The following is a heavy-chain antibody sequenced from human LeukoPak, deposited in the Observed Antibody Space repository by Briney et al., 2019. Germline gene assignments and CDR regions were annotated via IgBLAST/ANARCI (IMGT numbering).Heavy chain of an antibody. J-gene: IGHJ5*02. Sequence: ASVKVSCKASGYTFISYYIHWVRQAPGQGLEWLGVINPGRGSTSYAQKFQGRVTMTRDTSTSTVYMELSSLRFEDTAVYYCASKDSSGWYEEAWGRGTLVTVSS. CDR1: GYTFISYY. CDR2: INPGRGST. V-gene: IGHV1-46*01. CDR3: ASKDSSGWYEEA. D-gene: IGHD6-19*01.